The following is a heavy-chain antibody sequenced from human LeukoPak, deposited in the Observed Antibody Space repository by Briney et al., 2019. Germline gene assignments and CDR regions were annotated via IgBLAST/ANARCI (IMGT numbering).Heavy chain of an antibody. CDR3: ARVYGVTSVNYFDY. V-gene: IGHV3-7*04. Sequence: GGALRLSCPASGFIFSKSCMSWVRQAPAHGLEWVASIKQDGSGKYFVDSMKGRFPMSRDNAKNSLYLQMNSLRAEDTAVYYCARVYGVTSVNYFDYWGQGTLVTVSS. J-gene: IGHJ4*02. D-gene: IGHD2-21*02. CDR2: IKQDGSGK. CDR1: GFIFSKSC.